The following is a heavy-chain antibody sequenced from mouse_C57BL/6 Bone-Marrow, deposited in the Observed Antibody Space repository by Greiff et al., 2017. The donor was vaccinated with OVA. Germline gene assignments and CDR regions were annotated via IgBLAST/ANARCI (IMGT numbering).Heavy chain of an antibody. CDR3: ARQGAWFAY. V-gene: IGHV1-59*01. Sequence: QLQQPGAELVRPGTSVKLSCKASGYTFTSYWMHWVKQRPGQGLEWIGVIDPSDSYTNYNQKFKGKATLTVDTSSSTAYMQLSSLTSEDSAVYYCARQGAWFAYWGQGTLVTVSA. CDR1: GYTFTSYW. J-gene: IGHJ3*01. CDR2: IDPSDSYT.